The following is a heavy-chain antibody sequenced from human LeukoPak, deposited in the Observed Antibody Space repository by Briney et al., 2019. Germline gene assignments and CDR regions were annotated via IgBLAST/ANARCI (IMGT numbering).Heavy chain of an antibody. D-gene: IGHD2-21*01. V-gene: IGHV4-61*02. CDR2: IYASGST. Sequence: SETLSLTCTVSGGSISNLNYYWSWIRQPAGKGLEWIGRIYASGSTNYNPSLKSRVTISADTSKNQFSLKLSSVTAADTAVYYCATTEKNRYYINLWGPGTTVIVSS. CDR1: GGSISNLNYY. J-gene: IGHJ6*01. CDR3: ATTEKNRYYINL.